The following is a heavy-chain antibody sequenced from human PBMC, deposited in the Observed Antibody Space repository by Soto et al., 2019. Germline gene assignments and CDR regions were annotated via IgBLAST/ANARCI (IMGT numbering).Heavy chain of an antibody. D-gene: IGHD3-16*01. V-gene: IGHV3-48*01. J-gene: IGHJ6*03. CDR3: AREFILYYYYMDV. CDR1: GFTFSSYS. CDR2: ISSSSSTM. Sequence: GGSLRLSCAASGFTFSSYSMNWVRQAPGKGLEWVSYISSSSSTMYYADSVKGRFTISRDNAKNSLYLQMNSLRAEDTAVYYCAREFILYYYYMDVWGKGTTVTVSS.